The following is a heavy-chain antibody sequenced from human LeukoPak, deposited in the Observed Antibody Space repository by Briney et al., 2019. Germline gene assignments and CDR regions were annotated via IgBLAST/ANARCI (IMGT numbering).Heavy chain of an antibody. Sequence: PSETLSLTCSVSGGSVSSSSYYWGWIRQPPGKGLEWIGSIYYSGSTDYNPSLKSRVTISVDTSKNQFSLKLSSVTAADTAVYYARDVGGNYQYFDNWGQGTLVTVSS. D-gene: IGHD4-11*01. V-gene: IGHV4-39*07. J-gene: IGHJ4*02. CDR3: RDVGGNYQYFDN. CDR1: GGSVSSSSYY. CDR2: IYYSGST.